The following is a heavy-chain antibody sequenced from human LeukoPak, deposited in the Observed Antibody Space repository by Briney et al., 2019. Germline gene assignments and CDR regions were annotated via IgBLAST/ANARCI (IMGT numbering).Heavy chain of an antibody. CDR2: IFYSGIT. D-gene: IGHD6-25*01. V-gene: IGHV4-59*01. J-gene: IGHJ4*02. CDR3: ARTSQSGYASDFAY. Sequence: SETLSLTCTVSGDSTTSYFWSWIRQPPGKGLEWVGYIFYSGITNYNPSLKSRVTISVDTSKNQFSLKLSSVTAADTAVYYCARTSQSGYASDFAYWGQGTLVTVSS. CDR1: GDSTTSYF.